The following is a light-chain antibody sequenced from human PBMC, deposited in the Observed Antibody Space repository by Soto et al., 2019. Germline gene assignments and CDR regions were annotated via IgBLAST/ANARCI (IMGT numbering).Light chain of an antibody. CDR1: QGISNW. V-gene: IGKV1-12*01. Sequence: DLQMTQSPSSVSASVGARVTITCRASQGISNWLAWYQQKPGKAPKLLIYGASRLRSGVPSRFSGSGSGTDFTLTITSLQPEDFATYYCQPANSFPRTFGQGTKVEIK. CDR3: QPANSFPRT. CDR2: GAS. J-gene: IGKJ1*01.